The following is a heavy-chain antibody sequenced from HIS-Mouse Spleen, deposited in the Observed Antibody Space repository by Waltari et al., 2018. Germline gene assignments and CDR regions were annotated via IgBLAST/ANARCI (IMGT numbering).Heavy chain of an antibody. V-gene: IGHV3-9*01. CDR1: GFTLDYYA. Sequence: EVQLVESGGGLVQPGRSLRLSCADSGFTLDYYAMHWVRQAPGKGLEWVSGISWNSGSIGYADSVKGRFTISRDNAKNSLYLQMNSLRAEDTALYYCAKDLRPAYSSSPYFDYWGQGTLVTVSS. D-gene: IGHD6-6*01. J-gene: IGHJ4*02. CDR3: AKDLRPAYSSSPYFDY. CDR2: ISWNSGSI.